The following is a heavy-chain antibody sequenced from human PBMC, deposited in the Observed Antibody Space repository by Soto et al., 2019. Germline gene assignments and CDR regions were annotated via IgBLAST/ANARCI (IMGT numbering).Heavy chain of an antibody. Sequence: ASVKVSCKASGYTFTSYGISWVRQAPGQGLEWMGWISAYNGNTNYAQKLQGRVTMTTDTSTSTAYMELRSLRSDDTAVYYCARDWGIAARYYYYYGRDVWGQGTTVTVSS. CDR1: GYTFTSYG. D-gene: IGHD6-6*01. CDR3: ARDWGIAARYYYYYGRDV. V-gene: IGHV1-18*01. J-gene: IGHJ6*02. CDR2: ISAYNGNT.